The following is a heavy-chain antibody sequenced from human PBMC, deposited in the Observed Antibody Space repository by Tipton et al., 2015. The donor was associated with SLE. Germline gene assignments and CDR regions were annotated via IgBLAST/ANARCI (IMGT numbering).Heavy chain of an antibody. CDR2: IYYSGSI. Sequence: TLSLTCAVSGYSISSGYYWGWIRQPPGKGLGWIGSIYYSGSIYYNPSLKSRVTISVDTSTNQFSLQLSSVTAADTAVYYCARHHYSNYVHDYWGQGTLVNVSS. D-gene: IGHD4-11*01. V-gene: IGHV4-38-2*01. J-gene: IGHJ4*02. CDR3: ARHHYSNYVHDY. CDR1: GYSISSGYY.